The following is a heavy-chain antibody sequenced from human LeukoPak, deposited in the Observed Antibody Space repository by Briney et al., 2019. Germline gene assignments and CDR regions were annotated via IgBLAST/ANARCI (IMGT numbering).Heavy chain of an antibody. CDR1: GDSISTSNW. Sequence: SETLSLTCAVSGDSISTSNWWSWVRQPPGKGLEWIGEMYHSGSANYNPSLKSRLSISIDKSKNQFSLKLGSVTAADTAVYFCAKKTLTGGDFDYWGRGILVTVSS. D-gene: IGHD2-8*02. J-gene: IGHJ4*02. V-gene: IGHV4-4*02. CDR3: AKKTLTGGDFDY. CDR2: MYHSGSA.